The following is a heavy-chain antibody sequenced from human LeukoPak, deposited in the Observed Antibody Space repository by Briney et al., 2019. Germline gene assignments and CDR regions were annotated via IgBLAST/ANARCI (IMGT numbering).Heavy chain of an antibody. V-gene: IGHV3-23*01. CDR1: GFTFSSSA. CDR2: ISGSGGIT. J-gene: IGHJ6*02. CDR3: AKGGRLNGLGV. Sequence: EGSLRLSCAASGFTFSSSAMSGVRQAPGKGLEWVSVISGSGGITDYADSVKGRFTISRDNAKNTLYLGVNSLRPEDTAVYYCAKGGRLNGLGVWGQGTTVTVSS. D-gene: IGHD3-16*01.